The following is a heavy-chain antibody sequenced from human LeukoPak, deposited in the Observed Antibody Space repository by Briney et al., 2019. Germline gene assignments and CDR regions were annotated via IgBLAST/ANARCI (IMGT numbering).Heavy chain of an antibody. J-gene: IGHJ5*01. Sequence: SETLSLTCAVSGGSFSGYYWSWIRQPPGKGLEWIGEINYSGSTNYNPALKRRGTMSVDTSKNQFSLKLISVTGADTAIYYCWRGPHYSVWPSGLDSWGEAPLTTASS. D-gene: IGHD3-16*01. CDR2: INYSGST. CDR3: WRGPHYSVWPSGLDS. V-gene: IGHV4-34*01. CDR1: GGSFSGYY.